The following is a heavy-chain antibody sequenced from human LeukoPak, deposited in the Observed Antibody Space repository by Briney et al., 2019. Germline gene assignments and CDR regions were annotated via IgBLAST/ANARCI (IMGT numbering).Heavy chain of an antibody. CDR1: GFTFSSYA. J-gene: IGHJ4*02. CDR2: TSGSGGST. Sequence: GGSLRLSCAASGFTFSSYAMSWVRQAPGKGLEWVSATSGSGGSTYYADSVKGRFTISRDISKNTLYLQMSSLRAEDTAVYYCATVYYFDYWGQGTLVTVSS. V-gene: IGHV3-23*01. CDR3: ATVYYFDY.